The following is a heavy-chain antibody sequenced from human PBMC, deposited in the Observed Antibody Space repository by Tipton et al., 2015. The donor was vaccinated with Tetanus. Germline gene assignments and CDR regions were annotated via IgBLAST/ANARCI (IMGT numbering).Heavy chain of an antibody. D-gene: IGHD1-1*01. V-gene: IGHV5-51*01. Sequence: QSGAEVKKPGESLKISCKSSGYTFTRYWIAWVRQVPGKGLEWMGIFFPGDSESRYSPSFQGQVTMSGDNSIRTAYLQWNSLRASDTATYYCAKVSAPGTIATGNFDYWGQGTPVTVSS. CDR2: FFPGDSES. J-gene: IGHJ4*02. CDR1: GYTFTRYW. CDR3: AKVSAPGTIATGNFDY.